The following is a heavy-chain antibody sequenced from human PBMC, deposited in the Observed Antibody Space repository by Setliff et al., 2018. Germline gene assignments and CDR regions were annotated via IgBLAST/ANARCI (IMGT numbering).Heavy chain of an antibody. CDR3: TRVHTFGGTNNWFDP. CDR2: ISWDGTKT. D-gene: IGHD3-16*01. V-gene: IGHV3-30*03. CDR1: GYTFSSYA. Sequence: GGSLRLSCVASGYTFSSYAIHWVRQAPGKGLEWVALISWDGTKTSYADSVRGRFTISRDGSKSTLYLQMNILRAEDTAVYYCTRVHTFGGTNNWFDPWGQGTLVTVSS. J-gene: IGHJ5*02.